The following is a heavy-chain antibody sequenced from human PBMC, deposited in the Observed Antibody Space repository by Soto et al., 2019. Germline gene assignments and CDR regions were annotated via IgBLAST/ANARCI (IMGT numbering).Heavy chain of an antibody. V-gene: IGHV1-18*01. CDR3: ARTSGREDEYGDYGFGFIYFDY. CDR2: ISAYNGNT. J-gene: IGHJ4*02. CDR1: GYTFTSYG. D-gene: IGHD4-17*01. Sequence: ASVKVSCKASGYTFTSYGISWVRQAPGQGLEWMGWISAYNGNTNYAQKLQGRVTMTTDTSTSTAYMELRSLRSDDTAVYYCARTSGREDEYGDYGFGFIYFDYWGQGTLVTVSS.